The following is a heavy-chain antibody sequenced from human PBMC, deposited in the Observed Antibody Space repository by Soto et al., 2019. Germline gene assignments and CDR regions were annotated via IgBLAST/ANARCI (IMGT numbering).Heavy chain of an antibody. Sequence: KPSATLSLTCTVSGGSISSYYWSWIRQPPGKGLEWIGYIYYSGSTNYNPSLKSRVTISVDTSKNQFSLKLSSVTAADTPVYYCARMPGYHYDSSCYYSIQHWGQGTLVTDSS. D-gene: IGHD3-22*01. CDR3: ARMPGYHYDSSCYYSIQH. CDR1: GGSISSYY. CDR2: IYYSGST. V-gene: IGHV4-59*01. J-gene: IGHJ1*01.